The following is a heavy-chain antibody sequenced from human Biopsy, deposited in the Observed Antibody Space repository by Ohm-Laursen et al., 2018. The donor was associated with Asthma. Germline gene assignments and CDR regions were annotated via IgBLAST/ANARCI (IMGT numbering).Heavy chain of an antibody. J-gene: IGHJ4*02. CDR3: AKELFPGWELRRGPDS. D-gene: IGHD1-26*01. Sequence: SLRLSCAASGFSFSNFGMHWVRQAPGKGLEWVAVISFDGSNEDYADSVKGRFTISRDNSRNTLFLEMNSLRPEDTAVYYCAKELFPGWELRRGPDSWGQGTLVTVSS. CDR1: GFSFSNFG. CDR2: ISFDGSNE. V-gene: IGHV3-30*18.